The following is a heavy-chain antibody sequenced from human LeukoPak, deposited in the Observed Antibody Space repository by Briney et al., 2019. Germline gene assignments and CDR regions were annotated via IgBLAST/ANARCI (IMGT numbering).Heavy chain of an antibody. V-gene: IGHV3-21*01. CDR3: ARNYYGSWSLLYLNWFDP. D-gene: IGHD3-10*01. CDR1: GSTFSSYS. Sequence: PGGSLRLSCAASGSTFSSYSMNWVRQAPGKGLEWVSSISSSSSYIYYADSVKGRFTISRDNAKNSLYLQMNSLRAEDTAVYYCARNYYGSWSLLYLNWFDPWGQGTLVTVSS. J-gene: IGHJ5*02. CDR2: ISSSSSYI.